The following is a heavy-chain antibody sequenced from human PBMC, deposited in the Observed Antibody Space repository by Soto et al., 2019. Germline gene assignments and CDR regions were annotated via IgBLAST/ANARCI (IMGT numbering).Heavy chain of an antibody. V-gene: IGHV5-51*03. CDR1: GFSFTSYW. J-gene: IGHJ6*02. Sequence: PRESLKIFSQGSGFSFTSYWIGWVRQMPGRGLEWMGIIYPGDSDTRYSQSFQGQGTISAAKSISTAYLHWSSLNASDNAMYYCARRRTAEIGYYYGMDVWGQGTTVTVSS. CDR2: IYPGDSDT. CDR3: ARRRTAEIGYYYGMDV.